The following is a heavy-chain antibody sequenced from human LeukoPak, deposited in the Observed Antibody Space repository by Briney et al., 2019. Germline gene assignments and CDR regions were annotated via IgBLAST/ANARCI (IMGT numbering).Heavy chain of an antibody. V-gene: IGHV4-39*07. CDR3: ARGGWGWLQFRGVGSIGAFDI. CDR1: GGSISSSSYY. D-gene: IGHD5-24*01. J-gene: IGHJ3*02. CDR2: IYYSGST. Sequence: SETLSLTCTVSGGSISSSSYYWGWIRQPPGKGLEWIGSIYYSGSTYYNPSLKSRVTISVDTSKNQFSLKLSSVTAADTAVYYCARGGWGWLQFRGVGSIGAFDIWGQGTMVTVSS.